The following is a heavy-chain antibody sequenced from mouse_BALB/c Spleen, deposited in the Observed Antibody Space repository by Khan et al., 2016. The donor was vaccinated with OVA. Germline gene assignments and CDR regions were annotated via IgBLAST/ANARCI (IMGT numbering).Heavy chain of an antibody. CDR1: GDSITSGY. D-gene: IGHD2-4*01. Sequence: EVQLQESGPSLVKPSQTLSLTCSVTGDSITSGYWNWIRKFPGNKLEYMGYISHSGSTYYNPSLKSRISITRDTSKNQYYLQLNSVTTEDTATYYFARYDYDYGEAIAYWGQGTLVTVSA. J-gene: IGHJ3*01. CDR2: ISHSGST. V-gene: IGHV3-8*02. CDR3: ARYDYDYGEAIAY.